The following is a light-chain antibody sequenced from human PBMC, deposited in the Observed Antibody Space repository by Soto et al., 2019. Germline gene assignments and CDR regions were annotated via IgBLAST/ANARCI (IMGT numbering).Light chain of an antibody. V-gene: IGLV2-8*01. CDR2: EVV. CDR1: TNDIGVYDF. CDR3: KSYAGGNTYV. J-gene: IGLJ1*01. Sequence: QSALTQPPSASGSPGQSVTISCTGTTNDIGVYDFVSWYQHHPGKAPRLIIYEVVQRPSGVPDRFSGSKSGNTASLTVSGLQDADEADYFCKSYAGGNTYVFGSGTKLTVL.